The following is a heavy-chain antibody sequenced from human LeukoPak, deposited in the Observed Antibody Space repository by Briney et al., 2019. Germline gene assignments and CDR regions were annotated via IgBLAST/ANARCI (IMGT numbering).Heavy chain of an antibody. CDR3: AKTYGSGYRGDY. CDR2: ISGSGGST. V-gene: IGHV3-23*01. J-gene: IGHJ4*02. CDR1: VFTFSSYA. D-gene: IGHD3-10*01. Sequence: PGGSLRLSCAASVFTFSSYAMSWVRQAPGKGLEWVSSISGSGGSTYYADSVKGRFTISRDNSKNTLYLQMNSLRAEDTAVYYCAKTYGSGYRGDYWGQGTLVTVSS.